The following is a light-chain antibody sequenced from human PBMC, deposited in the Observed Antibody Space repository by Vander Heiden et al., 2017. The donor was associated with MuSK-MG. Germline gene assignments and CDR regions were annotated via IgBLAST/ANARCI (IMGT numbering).Light chain of an antibody. J-gene: IGKJ2*01. CDR1: QSISSF. CDR3: QQSYSTPYT. CDR2: GAS. Sequence: DLQMTQSPSSLSASVGGRVTITCRASQSISSFLNWYQQKPGKAPKLLIYGASSLQSGVPSRFSGSGSGTDFTLTISSLQPEDFATYYCQQSYSTPYTFGQGTKLEIK. V-gene: IGKV1-39*01.